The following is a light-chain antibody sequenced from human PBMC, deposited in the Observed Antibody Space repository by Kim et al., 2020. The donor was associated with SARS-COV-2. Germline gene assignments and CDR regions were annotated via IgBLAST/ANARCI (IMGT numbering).Light chain of an antibody. CDR1: ALPKQY. V-gene: IGLV3-25*03. J-gene: IGLJ2*01. CDR2: KDS. CDR3: QSADSSGTVV. Sequence: VSPGQTARITCPGDALPKQYAYWYQQKPGQAPVLVIYKDSERPSGIPERFSGSSSGTTVTLTISGVQAEDEADYYCQSADSSGTVVFGGGTKVTVL.